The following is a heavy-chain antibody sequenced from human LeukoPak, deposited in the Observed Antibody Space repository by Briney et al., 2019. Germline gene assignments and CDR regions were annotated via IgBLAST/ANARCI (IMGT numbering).Heavy chain of an antibody. CDR1: GFTFSSYS. D-gene: IGHD4-17*01. J-gene: IGHJ4*02. CDR3: AAPPDDYGDLYFDY. Sequence: PGGSLRLSCAASGFTFSSYSMNWVRQAPGKGLEWVAVISYDGSNKYYADSVKGRFTISRDNSKNTLYLQMNSLRAEDTAVYYCAAPPDDYGDLYFDYWGQGTLVTVSS. CDR2: ISYDGSNK. V-gene: IGHV3-30*03.